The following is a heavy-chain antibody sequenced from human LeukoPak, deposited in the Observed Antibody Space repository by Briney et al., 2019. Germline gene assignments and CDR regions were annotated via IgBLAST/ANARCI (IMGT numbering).Heavy chain of an antibody. Sequence: ASVKASCKASRYTFTGYYMHWVRQAPGQGLEWMGWINPHSGDTIYAQKFQGRVTMTRDTSISTAYMELSRLRSDDTAVFYCARVWLSPYFFDYWGQGTLVTVSS. CDR2: INPHSGDT. J-gene: IGHJ4*02. V-gene: IGHV1-2*02. CDR3: ARVWLSPYFFDY. D-gene: IGHD3-22*01. CDR1: RYTFTGYY.